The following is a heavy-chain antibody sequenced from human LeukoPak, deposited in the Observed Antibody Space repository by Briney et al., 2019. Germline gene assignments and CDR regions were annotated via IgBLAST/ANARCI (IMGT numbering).Heavy chain of an antibody. D-gene: IGHD3-10*01. J-gene: IGHJ4*02. V-gene: IGHV1-2*02. CDR1: GYTFTGYY. Sequence: ASVKVSCTASGYTFTGYYMHWVRQAPGQGLEWMGWINPNSGGTNYAQKFQGRVTMTRDTSISTAYMELSRLRSDDTAVYYCARVFYGSGSYYFYWGQGTLVTVSS. CDR3: ARVFYGSGSYYFY. CDR2: INPNSGGT.